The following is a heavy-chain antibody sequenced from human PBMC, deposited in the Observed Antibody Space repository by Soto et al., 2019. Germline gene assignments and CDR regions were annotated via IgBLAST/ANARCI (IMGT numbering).Heavy chain of an antibody. V-gene: IGHV3-74*01. CDR3: TRGPRSTSTGTGAF. CDR2: INDDGIST. J-gene: IGHJ4*02. CDR1: GFTFSMYW. Sequence: GSLRLSCAASGFTFSMYWMHWVRQVPGKGPEWVSRINDDGISTNYADSVKGRFTISRDNAKNTLYLQMNALRVEDTAVYYCTRGPRSTSTGTGAFWGQGTLVTVSS. D-gene: IGHD3-10*01.